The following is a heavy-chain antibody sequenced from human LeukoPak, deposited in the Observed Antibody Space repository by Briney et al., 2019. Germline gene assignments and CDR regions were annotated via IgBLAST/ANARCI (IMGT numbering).Heavy chain of an antibody. CDR3: VRDLGDWLSDY. Sequence: PSETLSLTCTVSGGSISSYYWSWIRQPPGKGLEWIGYIYYSGSTNYNPSLKSRVTISVDKSKNQFSLKLSSVTAADTAVYYCVRDLGDWLSDYWGQGTLVTVSS. CDR1: GGSISSYY. CDR2: IYYSGST. V-gene: IGHV4-59*12. J-gene: IGHJ4*02. D-gene: IGHD2-21*02.